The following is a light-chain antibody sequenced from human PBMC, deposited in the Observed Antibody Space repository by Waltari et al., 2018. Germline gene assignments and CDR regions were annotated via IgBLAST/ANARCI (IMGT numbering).Light chain of an antibody. Sequence: EIVLTQSPGTLSLSPGERATLSCRASQSVSSSYLAWYQQKPGQPPRLLLYGASSRATGIPDRFSSSGSGTDFTLTISRLEPEDFAVYYCQQYGSSPYTFGQGTKLEIK. J-gene: IGKJ2*01. CDR2: GAS. V-gene: IGKV3-20*01. CDR1: QSVSSSY. CDR3: QQYGSSPYT.